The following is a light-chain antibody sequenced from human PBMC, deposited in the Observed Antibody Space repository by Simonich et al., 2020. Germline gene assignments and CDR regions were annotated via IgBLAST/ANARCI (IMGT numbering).Light chain of an antibody. CDR3: QQSYSTPYT. J-gene: IGKJ2*01. CDR1: QSISSY. V-gene: IGKV1-39*01. CDR2: AAS. Sequence: DIQMTQSPSSLSASVGDSVTITCRASQSISSYLNWYQQKPGKAPKLLIYAASSLQSGVPSMFSGSGSWTDFTLTISSLQPEDFATYYCQQSYSTPYTFGQGTKLEIK.